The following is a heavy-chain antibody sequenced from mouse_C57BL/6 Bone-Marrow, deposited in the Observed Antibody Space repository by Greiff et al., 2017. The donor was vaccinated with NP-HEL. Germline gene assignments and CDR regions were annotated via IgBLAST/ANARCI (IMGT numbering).Heavy chain of an antibody. CDR2: IDPSDSYT. J-gene: IGHJ2*01. CDR1: GYTFTSYW. D-gene: IGHD2-2*01. CDR3: ARGDGYDLY. Sequence: QVQLQQSGAELVKPGASVKLSCKASGYTFTSYWMQWVKQRPGQGLEWIGEIDPSDSYTNYNQKFKGKATLTVDTSSSTAYMQLSSLTSEDSAVYYCARGDGYDLYWGQGTTLTVSS. V-gene: IGHV1-50*01.